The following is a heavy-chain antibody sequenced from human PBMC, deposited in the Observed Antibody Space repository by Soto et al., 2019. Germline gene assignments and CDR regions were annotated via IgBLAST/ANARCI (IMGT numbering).Heavy chain of an antibody. D-gene: IGHD1-26*01. CDR3: TRDATVGATFYRNGLDV. J-gene: IGHJ6*02. Sequence: QVXXVXSXAEXXXPGXXVTISXKXXGXXXXXXXXXXXRQAPGQGFEWWEIINPSGGFTGIAPRFHGRVTMTRDTSXCTXYXXXXXXXSADTAVYYCTRDATVGATFYRNGLDVWGQGTTVTVXS. V-gene: IGHV1-46*02. CDR2: INPSGGFT. CDR1: GXXXXXXX.